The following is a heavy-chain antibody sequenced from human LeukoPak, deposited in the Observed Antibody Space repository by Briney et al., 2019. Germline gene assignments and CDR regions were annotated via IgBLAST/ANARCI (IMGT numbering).Heavy chain of an antibody. CDR1: GGSFSVYY. D-gene: IGHD2-2*01. CDR2: INHSGST. Sequence: SETLSLTCAVYGGSFSVYYWSWIRQPPGKGLEWIGEINHSGSTNYNPSLKSRVTISVDTSKNQFSLKLSSVTAADTAVYSCARKGGLGYCSSTSCHGFDYWGQGTLVTVSS. V-gene: IGHV4-34*01. J-gene: IGHJ4*02. CDR3: ARKGGLGYCSSTSCHGFDY.